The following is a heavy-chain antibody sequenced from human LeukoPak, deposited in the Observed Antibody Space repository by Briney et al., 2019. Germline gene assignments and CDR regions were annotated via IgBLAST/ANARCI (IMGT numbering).Heavy chain of an antibody. CDR2: INPSGGST. D-gene: IGHD2-15*01. Sequence: AASVTVSCKASGYPFSDYYLHWVRQAPGQGLEWMGIINPSGGSTSYAQKYQDRVTMTRDTSTSMVYMNLSSLKSEDTAVCYCARGGSSLPFGYWGQGTLVTVSS. CDR1: GYPFSDYY. CDR3: ARGGSSLPFGY. V-gene: IGHV1-46*01. J-gene: IGHJ4*02.